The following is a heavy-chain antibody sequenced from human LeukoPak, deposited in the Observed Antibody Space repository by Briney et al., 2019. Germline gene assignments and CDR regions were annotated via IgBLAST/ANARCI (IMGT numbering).Heavy chain of an antibody. V-gene: IGHV1-69*04. J-gene: IGHJ4*02. CDR2: IIPILGIA. D-gene: IGHD4-17*01. CDR3: ARELYGGYGCDY. CDR1: GGTFSSYA. Sequence: SVKVSCKASGGTFSSYAISWVRQAPGQGLEWMGRIIPILGIANYAQKFKGRVTITADKSTSTAYMELSSLRSEDTAVYYCARELYGGYGCDYWGQGTLVTVSS.